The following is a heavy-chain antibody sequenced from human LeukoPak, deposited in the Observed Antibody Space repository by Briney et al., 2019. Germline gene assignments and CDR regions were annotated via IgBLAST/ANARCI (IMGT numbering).Heavy chain of an antibody. CDR3: ARDSSGTSDSSGYYPNYFDY. D-gene: IGHD3-22*01. J-gene: IGHJ4*02. CDR1: GGTFSSYA. CDR2: IIPIFGTA. V-gene: IGHV1-69*13. Sequence: SVRVSCKASGGTFSSYAISWVRQAPGQGLEWMGGIIPIFGTANYAQKFQGRVTITADESTSTAYMELSSLRSEDTAVYYCARDSSGTSDSSGYYPNYFDYWGQGTLVTVSS.